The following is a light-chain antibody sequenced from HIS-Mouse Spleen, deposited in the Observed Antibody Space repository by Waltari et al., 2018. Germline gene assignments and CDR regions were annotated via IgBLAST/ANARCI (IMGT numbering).Light chain of an antibody. CDR1: SSNIGSNY. CDR3: AAWDGSLSGPV. Sequence: QSVLTQPPSASGTPGQRVTISCSGSSSNIGSNYVYWYQQLPGTAPKHLIYRNNQRPQGVPDRFYGSKSGTSASLAISGLRSEDEADYYCAAWDGSLSGPVFGGGTKLTVL. CDR2: RNN. J-gene: IGLJ3*02. V-gene: IGLV1-47*01.